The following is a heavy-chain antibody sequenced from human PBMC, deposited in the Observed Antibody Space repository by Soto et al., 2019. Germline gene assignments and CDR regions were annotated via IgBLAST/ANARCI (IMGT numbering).Heavy chain of an antibody. Sequence: SVKVSCKASGGTFSSYAISWVRQAPGQGLEWMGGIIPIFGTANYAQKFQGRVTITADESTSTAYMELSSLRSEDTAVYYCARQQTFFIRTRYYYYYGMDVWGQGTTVTVSS. CDR3: ARQQTFFIRTRYYYYYGMDV. CDR2: IIPIFGTA. J-gene: IGHJ6*02. V-gene: IGHV1-69*13. D-gene: IGHD2-21*01. CDR1: GGTFSSYA.